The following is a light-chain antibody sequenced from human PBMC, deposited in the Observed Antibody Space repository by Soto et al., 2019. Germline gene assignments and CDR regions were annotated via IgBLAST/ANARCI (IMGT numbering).Light chain of an antibody. V-gene: IGKV1-5*01. CDR3: QQYNNYRT. Sequence: GDRVTITCRASQSISGWLAWYQQKPGKAPKLMIYDASSLESGVPSRLSGSGSGTEFTLTISSLQPDDFATYYCQQYNNYRTFGQGTKVDIK. CDR2: DAS. CDR1: QSISGW. J-gene: IGKJ1*01.